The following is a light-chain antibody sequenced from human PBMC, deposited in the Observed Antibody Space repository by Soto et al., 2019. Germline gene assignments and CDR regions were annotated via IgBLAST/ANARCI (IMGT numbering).Light chain of an antibody. CDR3: QQRRNWPLT. V-gene: IGKV3-15*01. CDR2: DAS. Sequence: EIVMTQSPATLSVSPGEGATLSCKASQNVYNNLAWYQQRPGQPPRLLIYDASTRATGISARFSGSGYGTEFTLTISSLQSEDFAVYLCQQRRNWPLTFGGGTKV. J-gene: IGKJ4*01. CDR1: QNVYNN.